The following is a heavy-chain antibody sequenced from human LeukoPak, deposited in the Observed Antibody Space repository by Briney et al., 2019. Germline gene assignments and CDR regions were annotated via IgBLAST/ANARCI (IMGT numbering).Heavy chain of an antibody. CDR2: ISYDGSNK. CDR1: GFTFSNYA. D-gene: IGHD5-18*01. Sequence: PGGSLRLSCAASGFTFSNYAMHWVRQAPGKGLEWVAVISYDGSNKYYADSVKGRFTISRDNSKNTLYLQMNSLRAEDTAVYYCARDPSWLYFDYWGQGTLVTVSS. V-gene: IGHV3-30-3*01. J-gene: IGHJ4*02. CDR3: ARDPSWLYFDY.